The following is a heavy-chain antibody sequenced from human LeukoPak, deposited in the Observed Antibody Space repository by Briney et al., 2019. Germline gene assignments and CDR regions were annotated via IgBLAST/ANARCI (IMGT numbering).Heavy chain of an antibody. Sequence: SETLSLTCAVYGGSFSGYYWSWIRQPPGKGPEWIGEINHSGSTNYNPSLKSRVTISVDTSKNQFSLKLSSVTAADTAVYYCARGNTGGYYYYYYMDVWGKGTTVTVSS. CDR2: INHSGST. CDR3: ARGNTGGYYYYYYMDV. J-gene: IGHJ6*03. D-gene: IGHD2-8*02. CDR1: GGSFSGYY. V-gene: IGHV4-34*01.